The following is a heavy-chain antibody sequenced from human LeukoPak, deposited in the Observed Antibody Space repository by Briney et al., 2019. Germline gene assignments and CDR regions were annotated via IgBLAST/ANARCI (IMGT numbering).Heavy chain of an antibody. V-gene: IGHV4-34*01. D-gene: IGHD5-12*01. CDR2: INHSGST. CDR3: ARHKYSGYENYKEGFDY. Sequence: SETLSLTCAVYGGSFSGYYWSWIRQPPGKGLEWIGEINHSGSTNYNPSLKSRVTISVDTSKNQFSLKLSSVTAADTAVYYCARHKYSGYENYKEGFDYWGQGTLVTVSS. J-gene: IGHJ4*02. CDR1: GGSFSGYY.